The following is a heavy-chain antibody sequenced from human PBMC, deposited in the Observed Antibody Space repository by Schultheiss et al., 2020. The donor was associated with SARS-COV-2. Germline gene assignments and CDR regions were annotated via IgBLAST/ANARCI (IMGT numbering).Heavy chain of an antibody. Sequence: GESLKISCAASGFTFSSYAMHWVRQAPGKGLEWVAVISYDGSNKYYADSVKGRFTISRDNSKNTLYLQMNSLRAEDTAVYYCARDLLRWYRGLLGDWGQGTLVTVSS. V-gene: IGHV3-30*04. CDR2: ISYDGSNK. CDR1: GFTFSSYA. J-gene: IGHJ4*02. CDR3: ARDLLRWYRGLLGD. D-gene: IGHD4-23*01.